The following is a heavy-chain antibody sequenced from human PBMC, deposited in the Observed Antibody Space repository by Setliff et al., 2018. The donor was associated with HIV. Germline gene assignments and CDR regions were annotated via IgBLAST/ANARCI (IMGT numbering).Heavy chain of an antibody. CDR3: ALFYYGSSGHFDY. CDR1: RFTFSTYS. Sequence: PVVSLRLSCAASRFTFSTYSMNWVRQAPGKGLEWISYISSSGSTIFYADSVKGRFTISRDNAKNSLYLQMNSLRAEDTAVYYCALFYYGSSGHFDYWGQGTLVTVSS. CDR2: ISSSGSTI. D-gene: IGHD3-22*01. V-gene: IGHV3-48*01. J-gene: IGHJ4*02.